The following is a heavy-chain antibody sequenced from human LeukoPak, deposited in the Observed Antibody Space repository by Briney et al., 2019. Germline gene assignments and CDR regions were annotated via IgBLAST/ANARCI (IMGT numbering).Heavy chain of an antibody. Sequence: VASVKVSCKASGYTFTTYGISWVRQAPGQGLEWMGWINVYNGKTNYAQKLQGRVTVTTDTSTSTAYMELRSLRSDDTAVYYCVRDKAGCCYDYRGQGTLVTVSS. CDR2: INVYNGKT. CDR3: VRDKAGCCYDY. J-gene: IGHJ4*02. D-gene: IGHD2-15*01. CDR1: GYTFTTYG. V-gene: IGHV1-18*01.